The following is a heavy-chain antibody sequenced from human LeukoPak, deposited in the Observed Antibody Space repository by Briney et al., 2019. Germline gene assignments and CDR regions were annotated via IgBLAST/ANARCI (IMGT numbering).Heavy chain of an antibody. CDR2: IWYDGTNK. D-gene: IGHD5-12*01. Sequence: GRSLRLSCEASGFTFNSYAMHWVRQAPGKGLEWVAIIWYDGTNKYYGDSVKGRFTISRDNSKNTLYLQMNRLRAEDTAVYYCARGMGGGYEYYYYAYGMDVWGQGTTVTVSS. V-gene: IGHV3-33*01. CDR3: ARGMGGGYEYYYYAYGMDV. CDR1: GFTFNSYA. J-gene: IGHJ6*02.